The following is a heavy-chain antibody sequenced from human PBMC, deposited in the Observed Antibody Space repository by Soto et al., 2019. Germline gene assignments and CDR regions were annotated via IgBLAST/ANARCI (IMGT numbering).Heavy chain of an antibody. CDR1: GFTFSSYV. J-gene: IGHJ3*02. D-gene: IGHD6-19*01. Sequence: GGSLRLSCAASGFTFSSYVMSWVRQAPGKGLEWVSGISGSGDSTYYADSEKGRFTISRDNSKNTLYLQMNSLRAEDTAVYYCAKGVRGSGWYDAFDIWGRGTMVTVSS. CDR2: ISGSGDST. V-gene: IGHV3-23*01. CDR3: AKGVRGSGWYDAFDI.